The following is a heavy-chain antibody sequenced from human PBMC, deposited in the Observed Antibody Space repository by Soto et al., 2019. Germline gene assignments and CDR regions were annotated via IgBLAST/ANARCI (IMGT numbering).Heavy chain of an antibody. J-gene: IGHJ5*02. CDR3: ARVLRLYCSGGSCYPGGNWFDP. CDR2: IIPIFGTA. D-gene: IGHD2-15*01. CDR1: GGTFSSYA. V-gene: IGHV1-69*13. Sequence: ASVKVSCKASGGTFSSYAISWVRQAPGQGLEWMGGIIPIFGTANYAQKFQGRVTITADESTSTAYMELSSLRSEDTAVYYCARVLRLYCSGGSCYPGGNWFDPWGQGTLVTVYS.